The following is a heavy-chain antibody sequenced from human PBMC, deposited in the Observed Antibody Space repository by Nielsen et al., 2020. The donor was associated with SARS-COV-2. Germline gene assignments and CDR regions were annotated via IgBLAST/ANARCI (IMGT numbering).Heavy chain of an antibody. Sequence: GGSLRLSCEASGFSFDDHGMSWVRQAPGKGLEWVANIKPDGSEKYYVDSVKGRFTISRDNAKNSLFLQMNSLRAEDTATYYCAREFGAGAFGFWGQGTQVTVSS. V-gene: IGHV3-7*01. CDR1: GFSFDDHG. D-gene: IGHD3-16*01. CDR3: AREFGAGAFGF. J-gene: IGHJ4*02. CDR2: IKPDGSEK.